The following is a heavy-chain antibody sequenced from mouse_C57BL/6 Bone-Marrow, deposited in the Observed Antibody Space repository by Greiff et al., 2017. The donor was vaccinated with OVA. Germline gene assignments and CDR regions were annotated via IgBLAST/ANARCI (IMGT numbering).Heavy chain of an antibody. J-gene: IGHJ4*01. CDR3: ARRAHYYGSIMDY. V-gene: IGHV1-18*01. CDR2: INPNNGGT. CDR1: GYTFTDYN. D-gene: IGHD1-1*01. Sequence: VQLQQSGPELVKPGASVKIPCKASGYTFTDYNMDWVKQSHGKSLEWIGDINPNNGGTIYNQKFKGKATLTVDKSSSSAYMELRSQTSEDTSVYYCARRAHYYGSIMDYWVQGTSVTVSS.